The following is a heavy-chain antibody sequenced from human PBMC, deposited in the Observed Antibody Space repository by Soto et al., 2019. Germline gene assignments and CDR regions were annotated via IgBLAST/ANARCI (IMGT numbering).Heavy chain of an antibody. CDR2: IYWNDDT. V-gene: IGHV2-5*01. Sequence: SGPTLVNPTQTLTLTCTFSGFSRTTIGVCVGWIRQPPGKALEWLALIYWNDDTRYSPSLKNRVTITTDTSKNQVVLTMTDMDPVDTATYYCARRLTVVPLAFDLWGQGTMVTVSS. J-gene: IGHJ3*01. D-gene: IGHD3-10*01. CDR1: GFSRTTIGVC. CDR3: ARRLTVVPLAFDL.